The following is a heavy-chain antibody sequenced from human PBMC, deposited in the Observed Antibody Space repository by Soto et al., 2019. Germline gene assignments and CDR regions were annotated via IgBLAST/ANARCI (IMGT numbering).Heavy chain of an antibody. V-gene: IGHV4-39*01. CDR2: IYYSGST. CDR3: ARRVEGEWELNLFFDY. Sequence: QLQLQESGPGLVKPSGTLSLTCTVSGGSISSSSYYWGWIRHPPGKGLEWIGSIYYSGSTYYNPSLKSRVTISVDTSKNQFSLKLSSVTAADTAVYYCARRVEGEWELNLFFDYWGQGTLVTVSS. CDR1: GGSISSSSYY. J-gene: IGHJ4*02. D-gene: IGHD1-26*01.